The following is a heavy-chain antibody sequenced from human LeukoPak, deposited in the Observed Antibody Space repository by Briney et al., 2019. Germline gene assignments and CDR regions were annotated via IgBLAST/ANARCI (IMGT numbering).Heavy chain of an antibody. Sequence: SETLSLTCTVPGGSISTYYWSWIRQPAGKGLEWIGRMYTSGSTNYNPSLKSRVTVSVDTSKNQFSLRLSSVTAADTAVYYCAREVSSSWSGYYFYYMDVWGKGTTVTVSS. CDR3: AREVSSSWSGYYFYYMDV. J-gene: IGHJ6*03. CDR2: MYTSGST. D-gene: IGHD6-13*01. V-gene: IGHV4-4*07. CDR1: GGSISTYY.